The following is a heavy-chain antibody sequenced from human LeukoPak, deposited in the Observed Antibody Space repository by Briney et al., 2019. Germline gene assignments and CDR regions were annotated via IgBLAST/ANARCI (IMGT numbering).Heavy chain of an antibody. D-gene: IGHD2-15*01. CDR2: INVDGSST. J-gene: IGHJ4*02. CDR3: ARGLGTNYGGYCSGGSCPFY. CDR1: GFTFTTYW. V-gene: IGHV3-74*01. Sequence: GGSLRLSCAASGFTFTTYWVHWVRQAPGKGLVWVSRINVDGSSTSYADSVKGRFTISRDISKNTVYLQMNSLRVEDTAVYYCARGLGTNYGGYCSGGSCPFYWGQGTLVTVSS.